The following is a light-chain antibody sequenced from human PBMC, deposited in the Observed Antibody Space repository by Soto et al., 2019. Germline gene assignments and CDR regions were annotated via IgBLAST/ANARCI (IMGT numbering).Light chain of an antibody. CDR1: QSVNSKF. CDR3: QQFDDSRPALT. J-gene: IGKJ2*01. V-gene: IGKV3-20*01. CDR2: GAS. Sequence: ESVLTQSPGSLSLSPGERATLSCRASQSVNSKFLNWYQHKPGQAPRLLIYGASLRATGIPDRFSGSRSGADFTLTITRLQPEDSAVYFCQQFDDSRPALTFGQGTKLEI.